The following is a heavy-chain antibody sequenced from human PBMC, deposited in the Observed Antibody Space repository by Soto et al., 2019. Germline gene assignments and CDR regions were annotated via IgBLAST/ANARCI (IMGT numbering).Heavy chain of an antibody. CDR3: ARSRVGNCNHKDCPYYVDVWGKGTTVTVSSGKGNLQMNSLRAEDTAVYYCARPDLLEWSMPNYMDV. CDR2: IYYTGST. D-gene: IGHD3-10*02. V-gene: IGHV4-59*08. CDR1: GASMSSYF. J-gene: IGHJ6*03. Sequence: PSETLSLTCTVSGASMSSYFWTWIRQPPGKGLEWVASIYYTGSTNYNPSLKSRVTISVDTSENQFSLKLSSLTAADTAVFFCARSRVGNCNHKDCPYYVDVWGKGTTVTVSSGKGNLQMNSLRAEDTAVYYCARPDLLEWSMPNYMDVWGKGTTVTVSS.